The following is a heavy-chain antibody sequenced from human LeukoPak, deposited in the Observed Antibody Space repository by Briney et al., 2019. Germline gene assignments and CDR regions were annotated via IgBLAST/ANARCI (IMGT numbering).Heavy chain of an antibody. CDR2: ISGSGGST. V-gene: IGHV3-23*01. J-gene: IGHJ4*02. Sequence: PGGSLRLSCAASGFTFSSYAMSWVRQAPGKGLEWVSAISGSGGSTYYADSVKGRFTISRDNSKNTLYLQMNSLRAEDTAVYYCAKATSSGSGSLRGYFDYWGQGTLVTVSS. D-gene: IGHD3-10*01. CDR1: GFTFSSYA. CDR3: AKATSSGSGSLRGYFDY.